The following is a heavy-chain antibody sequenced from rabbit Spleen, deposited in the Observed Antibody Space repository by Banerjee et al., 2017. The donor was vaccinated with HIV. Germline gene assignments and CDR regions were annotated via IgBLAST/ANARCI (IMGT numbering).Heavy chain of an antibody. J-gene: IGHJ6*01. CDR3: ARDTGSSFSTYGMDL. CDR2: IDSGSRDFT. CDR1: GFDFSNYNF. V-gene: IGHV1S40*01. D-gene: IGHD8-1*01. Sequence: LVEYGGDLAQPGASLTLTCTASGFDFSNYNFMCWVRQAPGKGLEWIACIDSGSRDFTYYASWAKGRFTISKTSSTTVTLQMTSLAVADTATYFCARDTGSSFSTYGMDLWGQGTLVTVS.